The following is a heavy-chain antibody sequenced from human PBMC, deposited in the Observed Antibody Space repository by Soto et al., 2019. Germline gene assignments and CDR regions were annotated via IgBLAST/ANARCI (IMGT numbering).Heavy chain of an antibody. CDR2: IYYSGST. CDR3: ARGTISSSWYGTFDY. CDR1: GGSISSYY. D-gene: IGHD6-13*01. J-gene: IGHJ4*02. V-gene: IGHV4-59*01. Sequence: SETLSLTCTVSGGSISSYYLSWIRQPPGKGLEWIGYIYYSGSTNYNPSLKSRVTISVDTSKNQFSLKLSSVTAADTAVYYCARGTISSSWYGTFDYWAREPWSPSPQ.